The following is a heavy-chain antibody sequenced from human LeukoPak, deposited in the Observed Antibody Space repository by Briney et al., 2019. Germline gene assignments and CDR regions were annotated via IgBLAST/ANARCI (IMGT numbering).Heavy chain of an antibody. J-gene: IGHJ4*02. CDR1: GFTFSDYY. CDR3: ARDRRLQLWSPAGFDY. Sequence: GGSLRLSCAASGFTFSDYYMSWIRQAPGKGLEWVSYISSSGSTIYYADSVKGRFTISRDNAKNSLYLQMNSLRAEDTAVYYCARDRRLQLWSPAGFDYWGQGTLVTVSS. CDR2: ISSSGSTI. D-gene: IGHD5-18*01. V-gene: IGHV3-11*01.